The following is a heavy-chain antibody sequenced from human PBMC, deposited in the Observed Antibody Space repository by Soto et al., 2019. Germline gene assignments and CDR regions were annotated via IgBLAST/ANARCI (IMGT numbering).Heavy chain of an antibody. D-gene: IGHD6-13*01. CDR3: AKRVHSTSWYGFDP. J-gene: IGHJ5*02. Sequence: EVQLLESGGGLVQPGGSLRLSCAASAFTFTNDAMSWVRQAPGKGLEWVSSISGSGGSTYYADSVQGRFTISRDNSNNTLYLQMDSLRAEDTAVYFCAKRVHSTSWYGFDPWGQGTQVTVSS. CDR2: ISGSGGST. V-gene: IGHV3-23*01. CDR1: AFTFTNDA.